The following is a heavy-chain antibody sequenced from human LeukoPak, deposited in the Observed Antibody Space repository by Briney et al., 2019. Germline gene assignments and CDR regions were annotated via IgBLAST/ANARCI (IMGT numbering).Heavy chain of an antibody. V-gene: IGHV3-23*01. CDR2: ISGSGDST. Sequence: PGGSLRLSCAASGFTFSSYAMSWVRQAPGKGLEWVSAISGSGDSTYYADSVKGRFTISRDNSKKTLYLQLNSLRAEDTAVYYCARGPRVFGYYYDSSGYYWGQGTLVTVSS. D-gene: IGHD3-22*01. CDR3: ARGPRVFGYYYDSSGYY. CDR1: GFTFSSYA. J-gene: IGHJ4*02.